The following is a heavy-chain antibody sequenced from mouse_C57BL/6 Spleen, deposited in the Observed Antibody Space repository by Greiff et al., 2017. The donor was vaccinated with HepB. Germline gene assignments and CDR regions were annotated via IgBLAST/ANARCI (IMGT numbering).Heavy chain of an antibody. D-gene: IGHD1-1*01. CDR2: INPGSGGT. V-gene: IGHV1-54*01. CDR1: GYAFTNYL. J-gene: IGHJ4*01. Sequence: QVQLQQSGAELVRPGTSVKVSCKASGYAFTNYLIEWVKQRPGQGLEWIGVINPGSGGTNYNEKFKGKATLTADKSSSTAYMPLSSLTSEDSAVYFCERRDYGSSYYAMDYWGQGTSVTVSS. CDR3: ERRDYGSSYYAMDY.